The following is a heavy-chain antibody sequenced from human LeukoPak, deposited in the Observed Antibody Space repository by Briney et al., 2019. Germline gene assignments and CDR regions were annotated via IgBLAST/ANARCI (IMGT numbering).Heavy chain of an antibody. V-gene: IGHV4-38-2*02. CDR3: AGDRRSGWYFH. D-gene: IGHD6-19*01. Sequence: SETLSLTCTVSGYSISSGYYWGWIRQPPGKGLELIGTFYYSGNTYYNPSLKGRVTISVDTSKNQFSLKLSSVTVADTAVYYCAGDRRSGWYFHWGQGTLVTVSS. CDR1: GYSISSGYY. J-gene: IGHJ4*02. CDR2: FYYSGNT.